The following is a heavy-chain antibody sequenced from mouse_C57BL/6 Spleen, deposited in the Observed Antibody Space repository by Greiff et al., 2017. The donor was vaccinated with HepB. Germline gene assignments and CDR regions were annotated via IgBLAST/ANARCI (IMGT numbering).Heavy chain of an antibody. Sequence: QVQLQQSGPELVKPGASVKISCKASGYAFSSSWMNWVKQRPGKGLEWIGRIYPGDGDTNYNGKFKGKATLTADKSSSTAYMQLSSLTSEDSAVYYCARGGPNWGYFDVWGTGTTVTVSS. J-gene: IGHJ1*03. CDR2: IYPGDGDT. D-gene: IGHD4-1*01. CDR1: GYAFSSSW. CDR3: ARGGPNWGYFDV. V-gene: IGHV1-82*01.